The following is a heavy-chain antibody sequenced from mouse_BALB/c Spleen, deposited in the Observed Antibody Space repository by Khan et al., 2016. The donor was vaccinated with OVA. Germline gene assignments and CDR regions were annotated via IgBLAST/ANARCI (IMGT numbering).Heavy chain of an antibody. J-gene: IGHJ2*01. Sequence: EVQLVETGPGLVKPSQSLSLTCTVTGYSITTDYAWNWIRQFQGNKLGWMGYISTSGNTNYNPSLKRRVSCTRGTSKNQFFLQLKSVTTDATTKYYCTRVYGGDFDSWGQGTTLTVSS. CDR2: ISTSGNT. CDR3: TRVYGGDFDS. D-gene: IGHD1-1*01. V-gene: IGHV3-2*02. CDR1: GYSITTDYA.